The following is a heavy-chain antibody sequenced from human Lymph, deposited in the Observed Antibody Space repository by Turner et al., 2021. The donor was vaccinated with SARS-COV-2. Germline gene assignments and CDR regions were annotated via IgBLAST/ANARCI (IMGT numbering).Heavy chain of an antibody. CDR2: IHYSGST. D-gene: IGHD6-19*01. J-gene: IGHJ6*02. Sequence: VQLQESSPGLVKPSETLSLTCTVSGGSISSYYWSWIRHSLGKGLGWIGYIHYSGSTNYNPPLESRVNISVDTSKNQFSLKLNSVTAADTAVYYCARHGFSGWYGGGMDVWGQGTTVTVSS. CDR1: GGSISSYY. CDR3: ARHGFSGWYGGGMDV. V-gene: IGHV4-59*08.